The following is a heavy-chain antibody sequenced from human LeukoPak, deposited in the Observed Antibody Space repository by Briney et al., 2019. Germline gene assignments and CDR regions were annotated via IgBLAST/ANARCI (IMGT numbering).Heavy chain of an antibody. CDR2: ISGSGGST. D-gene: IGHD3-22*01. CDR3: AKDREMNYYDSSQPFDY. Sequence: GGSLRLSCAASGFTFSSYAMSWVRQALGKGLEWVSGISGSGGSTYYADSVKGRFTISRDNSKNTLYLEMNSLRAEDTAVYYCAKDREMNYYDSSQPFDYWGQGTLVTVSS. J-gene: IGHJ4*02. V-gene: IGHV3-23*01. CDR1: GFTFSSYA.